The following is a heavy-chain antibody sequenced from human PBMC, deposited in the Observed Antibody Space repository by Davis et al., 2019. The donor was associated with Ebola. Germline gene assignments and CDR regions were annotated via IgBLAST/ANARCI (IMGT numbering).Heavy chain of an antibody. Sequence: PSETLSLTCTVSGGSISSGGYSWSWIRQPPGKGLEWIGYIYHSGSTYYNPSPKSRVTISVDTSKNQFSLKLSSVTAADTAVFYCARGSGSYFHYWGQGTLVTVSS. CDR3: ARGSGSYFHY. V-gene: IGHV4-30-2*01. CDR1: GGSISSGGYS. J-gene: IGHJ4*02. CDR2: IYHSGST. D-gene: IGHD3-10*01.